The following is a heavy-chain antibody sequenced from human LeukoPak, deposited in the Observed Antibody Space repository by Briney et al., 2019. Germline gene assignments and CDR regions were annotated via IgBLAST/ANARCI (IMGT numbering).Heavy chain of an antibody. D-gene: IGHD3-22*01. CDR3: ARAGPDSSGYHVGAFDI. CDR2: IYHSGST. V-gene: IGHV4-4*02. J-gene: IGHJ3*02. CDR1: GGSISSSNW. Sequence: SETLSLTCAVSGGSISSSNWWSWVRQPPGKGLEWIGEIYHSGSTNYNPSLKSRVTISVDKSKNQFSLKLSSVTAADTAVYYCARAGPDSSGYHVGAFDIWGQGTMVTVSS.